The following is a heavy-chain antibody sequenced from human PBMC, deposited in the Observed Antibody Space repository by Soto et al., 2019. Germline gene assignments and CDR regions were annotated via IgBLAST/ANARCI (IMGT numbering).Heavy chain of an antibody. J-gene: IGHJ5*02. CDR1: GYTFTTYG. CDR2: INPNSGHT. Sequence: QIQLLQSGAEVKKPGTSVKVSCKASGYTFTTYGIIWVRQAPGQGLEWMGWINPNSGHTNYAQNLKDRATMTTDTSTNTAYMELRTLTSDDTAVYFCARGQVVNFDNWFDPGGQGTLVTVSS. D-gene: IGHD3-22*01. CDR3: ARGQVVNFDNWFDP. V-gene: IGHV1-18*01.